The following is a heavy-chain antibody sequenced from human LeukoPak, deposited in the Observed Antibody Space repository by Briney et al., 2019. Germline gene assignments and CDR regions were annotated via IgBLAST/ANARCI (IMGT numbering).Heavy chain of an antibody. D-gene: IGHD3-3*01. Sequence: GGSLRLSCAASGFTFSSHWMTWVRQAPGKGLEWVANIKKDGSEKYYVDSVKGRFTISRDDAKNSVYLQTNSLRAEDTAVYYCARGYSWSGYLYDYWGQGTLVTVSS. CDR1: GFTFSSHW. CDR2: IKKDGSEK. J-gene: IGHJ4*02. V-gene: IGHV3-7*01. CDR3: ARGYSWSGYLYDY.